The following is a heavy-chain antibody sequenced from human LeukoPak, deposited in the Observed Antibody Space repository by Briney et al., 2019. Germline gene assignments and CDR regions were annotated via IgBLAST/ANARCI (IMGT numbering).Heavy chain of an antibody. CDR3: AKTASLLDY. CDR2: ISYDGSNK. V-gene: IGHV3-30-3*01. Sequence: GGSLRLSCAASGFTFSSYAMHWVRQAPGKGLEWVAVISYDGSNKYYADSVKGRFTISRDNSKNMLYLQMNSQRVEDTAVYYCAKTASLLDYWGQGTLITV. J-gene: IGHJ4*02. CDR1: GFTFSSYA.